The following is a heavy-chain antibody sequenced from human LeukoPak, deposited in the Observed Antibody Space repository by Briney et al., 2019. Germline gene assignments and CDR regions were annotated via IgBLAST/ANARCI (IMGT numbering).Heavy chain of an antibody. V-gene: IGHV3-48*01. CDR2: ISTDSRTI. CDR3: TTYFVTTGYFEEAYDT. Sequence: GGSLRLSCAPSGFPFSRYSMNWVRQAPGKGLEWVAYISTDSRTIYSGDSVKGRFSISRDNAKSFLYLQMENLRVEDTAVYYCTTYFVTTGYFEEAYDTWGQGTLVTVSA. D-gene: IGHD2-2*03. J-gene: IGHJ4*03. CDR1: GFPFSRYS.